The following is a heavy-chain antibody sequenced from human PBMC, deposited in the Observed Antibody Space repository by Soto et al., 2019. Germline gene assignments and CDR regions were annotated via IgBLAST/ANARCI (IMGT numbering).Heavy chain of an antibody. V-gene: IGHV3-9*01. J-gene: IGHJ6*03. CDR1: GFTFDDYA. Sequence: GGSLRLSCAASGFTFDDYAMHWVRQAPGKGLEWVSGISWNSGSIGYADSVKGRFTISRDNAKNSLYLQMNSLRAEDTALYYCALIAARRRYYYYYMDVWGKGTTVTVSS. CDR2: ISWNSGSI. CDR3: ALIAARRRYYYYYMDV. D-gene: IGHD6-6*01.